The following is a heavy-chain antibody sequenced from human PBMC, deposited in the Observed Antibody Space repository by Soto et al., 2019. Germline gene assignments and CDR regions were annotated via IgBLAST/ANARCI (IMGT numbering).Heavy chain of an antibody. J-gene: IGHJ4*02. CDR3: AKPFDY. CDR2: ISYDGSNK. Sequence: QVQLVESGGGVVQPGRSLRLSCAASGFTFSSYGMHWVRQAPGKGLEWVAVISYDGSNKYYADSVKGRFTISRDKSKNTLYLQMNSLRAEDTAVYYCAKPFDYWGQGTLVTVSS. CDR1: GFTFSSYG. V-gene: IGHV3-30*18.